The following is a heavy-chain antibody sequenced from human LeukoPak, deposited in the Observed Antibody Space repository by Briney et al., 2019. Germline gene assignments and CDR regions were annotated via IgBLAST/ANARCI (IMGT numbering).Heavy chain of an antibody. Sequence: PGGSLRLSCAASGFTFDDYAMHWVRQPPGKSLEWVSLISGDGGSTYYADSVKGRFTVSRDNSKNSPYLQMNSLRTEDTALYYCAKDISRNFVVVPAADYWGQGTLVTVSS. CDR2: ISGDGGST. J-gene: IGHJ4*02. V-gene: IGHV3-43*02. CDR1: GFTFDDYA. CDR3: AKDISRNFVVVPAADY. D-gene: IGHD2-2*01.